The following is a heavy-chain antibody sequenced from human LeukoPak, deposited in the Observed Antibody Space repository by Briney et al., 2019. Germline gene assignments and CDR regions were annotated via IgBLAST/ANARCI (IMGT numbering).Heavy chain of an antibody. CDR2: IYYSGSA. D-gene: IGHD3-22*01. CDR3: ARESYTPYDSSSGAFDI. Sequence: SETLSLTCTVSGGSISSSGYYWSWIRQPPGKGLEWIGTIYYSGSAYYNPSLKTQVTISVDTSKNQFSLKLSSVTAADTAVYYCARESYTPYDSSSGAFDIWGQGTMVTVSS. J-gene: IGHJ3*02. V-gene: IGHV4-39*02. CDR1: GGSISSSGYY.